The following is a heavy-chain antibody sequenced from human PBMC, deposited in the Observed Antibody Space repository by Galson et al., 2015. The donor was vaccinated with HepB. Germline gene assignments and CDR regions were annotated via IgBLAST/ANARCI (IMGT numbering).Heavy chain of an antibody. V-gene: IGHV4-59*02. D-gene: IGHD3-10*01. J-gene: IGHJ6*04. CDR3: VRELGGSSPHFKYGMDV. CDR1: GDSVTGYY. CDR2: VDDTGTT. Sequence: ETLSLTCTVSGDSVTGYYWGWIRQPPGKGLAWIGSVDDTGTTIYNPSLRTRVTVSVDTSKNQFSLKLISVTAADTAVYSCVRELGGSSPHFKYGMDVWGTGTTVTVSS.